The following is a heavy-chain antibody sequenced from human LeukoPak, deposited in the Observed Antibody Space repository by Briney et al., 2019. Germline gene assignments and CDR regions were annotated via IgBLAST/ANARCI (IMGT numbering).Heavy chain of an antibody. D-gene: IGHD3-16*02. CDR3: ARLLGPLDYVWGSSRSK. CDR1: GGSFSGYY. CDR2: INHSGST. V-gene: IGHV4-34*01. J-gene: IGHJ4*02. Sequence: SETLSLTCAVYGGSFSGYYWSWIRQPPGKGLEWIGEINHSGSTNYNPSLKSRVTISIDTTKNQFSLKLTSATAADTAVYYCARLLGPLDYVWGSSRSKWGQGTLVTVSS.